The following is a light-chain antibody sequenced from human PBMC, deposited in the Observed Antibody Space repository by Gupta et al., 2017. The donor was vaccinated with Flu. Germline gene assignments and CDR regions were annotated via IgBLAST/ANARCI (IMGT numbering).Light chain of an antibody. Sequence: SYELTQPPSVSVSPGQTASITCSGDKLGDKYACWYHQKPGQSPVLVIYEDTKRPAGIPERSSGSNSGNTATLTISGTKAVDEADYYCQAGDSSPDVVFGGGTKLTVL. CDR2: EDT. CDR1: KLGDKY. CDR3: QAGDSSPDVV. V-gene: IGLV3-1*01. J-gene: IGLJ2*01.